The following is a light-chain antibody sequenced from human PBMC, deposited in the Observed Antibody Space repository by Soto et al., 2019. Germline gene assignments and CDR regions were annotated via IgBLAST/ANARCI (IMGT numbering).Light chain of an antibody. CDR1: QSVRSSF. V-gene: IGKV3-20*01. J-gene: IGKJ4*01. CDR3: QQYGGSVT. Sequence: EIALKQSPGTLSLSPGESASLSCRASQSVRSSFFAWYQQKPGQAPPLLIYGPSTRATGIPDRFSGSGSGTDFTLTISRLEPDDFAVYYCQQYGGSVTFGGGTKVEIK. CDR2: GPS.